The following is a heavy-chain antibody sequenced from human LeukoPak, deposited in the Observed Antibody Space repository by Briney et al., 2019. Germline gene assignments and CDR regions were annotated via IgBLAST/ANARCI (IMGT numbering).Heavy chain of an antibody. V-gene: IGHV4-4*07. J-gene: IGHJ5*02. CDR2: IYSSGST. Sequence: SETLSLTCTVSGGSITSYYWSWIRQPAGKGLEWIGRIYSSGSTNYNPSLKSRVTISVDTSKNQFSLKLSSVTAADTAVYYCAREVMDYGDNWFDPWGQGTLVTVSS. CDR3: AREVMDYGDNWFDP. D-gene: IGHD4-17*01. CDR1: GGSITSYY.